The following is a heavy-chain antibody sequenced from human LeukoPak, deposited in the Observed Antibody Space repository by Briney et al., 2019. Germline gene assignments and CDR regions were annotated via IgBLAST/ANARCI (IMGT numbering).Heavy chain of an antibody. V-gene: IGHV4-4*07. J-gene: IGHJ4*02. D-gene: IGHD3-3*01. CDR1: GGSISSYY. CDR3: ARGHFWSGYYYFDY. Sequence: PSETLSLTCTVCGGSISSYYWSLIRQPAGKGLEWIGRIYTSGSTNYNPSLKSRVTMSVDTSKNQFSLKLSSVTAADTAVYYCARGHFWSGYYYFDYWGQGTLVTVSS. CDR2: IYTSGST.